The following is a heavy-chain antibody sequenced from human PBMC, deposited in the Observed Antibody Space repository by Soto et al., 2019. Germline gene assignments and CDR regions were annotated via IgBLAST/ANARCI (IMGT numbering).Heavy chain of an antibody. CDR1: GFTFSSYS. D-gene: IGHD4-17*01. J-gene: IGHJ2*01. Sequence: GGSLRLSCAASGFTFSSYSMNWVRQAPGKGLEWVSYISSSSSTIYYADSVKGRFTISRDNAKNSLYLQMNSLRAEDTAVYYCARGPAPGRSTTYSEFFLWGRGTLVTVSS. V-gene: IGHV3-48*01. CDR2: ISSSSSTI. CDR3: ARGPAPGRSTTYSEFFL.